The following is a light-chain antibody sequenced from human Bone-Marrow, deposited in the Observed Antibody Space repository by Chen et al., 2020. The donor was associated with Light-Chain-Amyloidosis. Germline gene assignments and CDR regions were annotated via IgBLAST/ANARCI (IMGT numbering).Light chain of an antibody. CDR2: ATS. J-gene: IGKJ1*01. CDR1: QDVASG. V-gene: IGKV1-12*01. CDR3: QQASTYPPWT. Sequence: DIQMTQSPSSVSASIGDRVTITCRASQDVASGVAWYQQKPGRAPKLLMYATSVLQSGVSLRFSGSGAGTDFSLTITSLQPEDLAVYYCQQASTYPPWTFGQGTKAEIK.